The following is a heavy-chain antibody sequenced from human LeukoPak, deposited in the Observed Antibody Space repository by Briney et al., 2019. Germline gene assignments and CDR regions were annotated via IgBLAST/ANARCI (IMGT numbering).Heavy chain of an antibody. CDR1: GYSFTSYA. D-gene: IGHD2-15*01. J-gene: IGHJ4*02. V-gene: IGHV7-4-1*02. Sequence: ASVKVSYKTSGYSFTSYAMNWVRQAPGQGLEWLGWINTDTGNPTYAQGFTGRFVFSLDTSVSTAYLQISSLQAEDTAMYYCARARDCSGGNCYSDCWGQGTLVTVSS. CDR3: ARARDCSGGNCYSDC. CDR2: INTDTGNP.